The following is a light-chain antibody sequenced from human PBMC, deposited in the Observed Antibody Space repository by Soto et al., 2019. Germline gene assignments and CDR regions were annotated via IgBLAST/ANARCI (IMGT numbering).Light chain of an antibody. CDR3: TSPTSTKYFVIL. CDR1: SSDLGHADR. Sequence: QSALTQTPSVSGSPGQSVTISCTGTSSDLGHADRVSWYQQSPGTAPKLMIYEVNNRPSGVPDRFSGSKSGNTASLTISGLQPEDEADYYCTSPTSTKYFVILFGGGTKLTVL. J-gene: IGLJ2*01. CDR2: EVN. V-gene: IGLV2-18*02.